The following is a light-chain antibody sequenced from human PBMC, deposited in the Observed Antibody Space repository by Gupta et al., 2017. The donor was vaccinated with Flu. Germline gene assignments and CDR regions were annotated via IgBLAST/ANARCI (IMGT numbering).Light chain of an antibody. J-gene: IGKJ2*01. CDR1: QSIRSY. V-gene: IGKV1-39*01. CDR2: AAS. CDR3: QQSYNTPRT. Sequence: DIQMTQSPSSLSASVGDRVTITCRASQSIRSYLNWYQQKPGKAPNLLIFAASSLQSEVPSRFSGSGSGTEFTLTISSLQPEDFAIYYCQQSYNTPRTFGQGTKLEIK.